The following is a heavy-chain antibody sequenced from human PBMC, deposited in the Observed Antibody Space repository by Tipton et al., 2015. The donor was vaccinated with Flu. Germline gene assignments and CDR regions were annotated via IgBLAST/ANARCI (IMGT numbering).Heavy chain of an antibody. Sequence: TLSLTCTVSGASISSGGYYWSWIRHHPGKGLEWIGYMYNSGSTYYNPSLKSRLTISGDTSKNQFSLRLNSVTAADTAVYYCASASSGPKRLRYFDAFDIWGQGTMVTVSS. CDR2: MYNSGST. J-gene: IGHJ3*02. CDR3: ASASSGPKRLRYFDAFDI. CDR1: GASISSGGYY. D-gene: IGHD3-9*01. V-gene: IGHV4-31*03.